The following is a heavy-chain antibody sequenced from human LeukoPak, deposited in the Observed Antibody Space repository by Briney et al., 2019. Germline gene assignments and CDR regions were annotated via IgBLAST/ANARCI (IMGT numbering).Heavy chain of an antibody. Sequence: GGSLRLSCAASGFTFSSYSMNWVRQAPGKGLEWVSSISSSSSYIYYADSVKGRFTISRDNAKNSLYLQMNSLRAEDTAVYYCAKTHYDYGDPFDYWGQGTLVTVSS. V-gene: IGHV3-21*04. D-gene: IGHD4-17*01. CDR1: GFTFSSYS. CDR3: AKTHYDYGDPFDY. CDR2: ISSSSSYI. J-gene: IGHJ4*02.